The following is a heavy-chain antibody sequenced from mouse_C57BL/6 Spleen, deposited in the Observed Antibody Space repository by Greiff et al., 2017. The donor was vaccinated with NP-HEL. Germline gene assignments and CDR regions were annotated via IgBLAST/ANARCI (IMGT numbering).Heavy chain of an antibody. Sequence: QVQLQQSGAELARPGASVKLSCKASGYTFTSYGISWVKQRTGQGLEWIGEIYPRSGTTYYNEKFKGKATLPADKSSSTAYMELRSLTSEDSAVYFCAREKVYGGYAMDYWGQGTSVTVSS. CDR1: GYTFTSYG. D-gene: IGHD1-1*01. J-gene: IGHJ4*01. CDR3: AREKVYGGYAMDY. V-gene: IGHV1-81*01. CDR2: IYPRSGTT.